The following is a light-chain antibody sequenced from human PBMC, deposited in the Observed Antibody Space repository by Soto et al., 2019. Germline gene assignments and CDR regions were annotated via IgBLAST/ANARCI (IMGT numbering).Light chain of an antibody. Sequence: NFMLTQRHSVSESPGKTVTISCTRSSVLIASNYVQWSQQRPGSAPTTIIYEDNQRPSGVPDRFSGSIDSSSNSASLSISGRKPADEADYYCQSYDTTHVIFGGGTKLTVL. CDR1: SVLIASNY. J-gene: IGLJ2*01. CDR2: EDN. CDR3: QSYDTTHVI. V-gene: IGLV6-57*04.